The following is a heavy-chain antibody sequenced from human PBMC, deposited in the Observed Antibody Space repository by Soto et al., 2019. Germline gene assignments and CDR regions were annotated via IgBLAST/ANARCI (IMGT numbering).Heavy chain of an antibody. J-gene: IGHJ3*02. D-gene: IGHD3-16*01. CDR3: ARDRVAGIWGDAFDI. CDR1: GYTFTDHG. CDR2: INPYNANT. Sequence: ASVKVSCKPSGYTFTDHGIHWVRQAPGQGLEWMGWINPYNANTNYAQKLQGRVTMTTDTSTSTAYMDLRSLTSDDTAVYYCARDRVAGIWGDAFDIWGQGTMVTVSS. V-gene: IGHV1-18*04.